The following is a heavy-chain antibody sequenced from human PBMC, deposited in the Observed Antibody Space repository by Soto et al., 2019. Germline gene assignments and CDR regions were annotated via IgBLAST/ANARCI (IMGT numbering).Heavy chain of an antibody. D-gene: IGHD6-13*01. J-gene: IGHJ5*02. CDR2: ISSNGGST. CDR3: VKVLLIAAAGFFP. CDR1: GFTFSSYA. V-gene: IGHV3-64D*08. Sequence: GGSLRLSCSASGFTFSSYAMHWVRQAPGKGLEYVSAISSNGGSTYYADSVKGRFTISRDNSKNTLYLQMSSLRAEDTAVYYCVKVLLIAAAGFFPWGQGTLVTVSS.